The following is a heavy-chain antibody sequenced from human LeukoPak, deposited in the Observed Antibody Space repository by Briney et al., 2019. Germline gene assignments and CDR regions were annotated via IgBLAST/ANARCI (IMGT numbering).Heavy chain of an antibody. CDR1: GYTFTGYY. J-gene: IGHJ4*02. CDR3: ARSRGAARPEVAVFIDY. CDR2: INPNSGGT. D-gene: IGHD6-6*01. Sequence: ASVKVSCKASGYTFTGYYMHWVRQAPGQGLEWMGWINPNSGGTNYAQKFQGRVTMTRDMSISTAYMELSRLRSDDTAVYYCARSRGAARPEVAVFIDYWGQGTLVTVSS. V-gene: IGHV1-2*02.